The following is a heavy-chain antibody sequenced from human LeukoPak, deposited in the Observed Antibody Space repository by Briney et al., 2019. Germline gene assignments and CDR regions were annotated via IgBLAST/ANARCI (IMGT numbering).Heavy chain of an antibody. CDR3: AGGQENYFPHYGMDV. V-gene: IGHV3-23*01. CDR1: GFTFSSYA. CDR2: ISGSGGST. J-gene: IGHJ6*02. Sequence: GGSLRLSCAASGFTFSSYAMSWVRQAPGKGLEWVSAISGSGGSTYYADSVKGRFTISRDNSKNTLYLQMNRLRAEDTAVYYCAGGQENYFPHYGMDVWGQGTTVTVSS. D-gene: IGHD1-7*01.